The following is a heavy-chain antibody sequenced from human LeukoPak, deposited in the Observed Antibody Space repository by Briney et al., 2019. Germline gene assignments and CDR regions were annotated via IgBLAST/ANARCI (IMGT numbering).Heavy chain of an antibody. V-gene: IGHV4-39*01. CDR3: ARQGGTVTTLTGPEP. CDR1: GXSISSSSYY. Sequence: SETLSLTCTVSGXSISSSSYYWGWTRQPPGRGLEWIGSIYYSGSTYYNPSLKSRVTISVDTSKNQFSLKLSSVTAADTAVYYCARQGGTVTTLTGPEPWGQGTLVTVSS. J-gene: IGHJ5*02. D-gene: IGHD4-17*01. CDR2: IYYSGST.